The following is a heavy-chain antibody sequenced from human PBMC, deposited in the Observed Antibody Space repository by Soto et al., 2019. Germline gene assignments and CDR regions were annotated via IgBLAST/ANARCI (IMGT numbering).Heavy chain of an antibody. CDR1: GFMFNKYD. Sequence: SGGAPRLSFAAPGFMFNKYDMDWGRQTPGKGLEWLSSISVTSSYIYYADSVKGRFTISRDNAKNSLYLQMTGLRAEDTAVYYCARHNAGTLLGSWGKGTLVTVSS. D-gene: IGHD1-26*01. CDR3: ARHNAGTLLGS. J-gene: IGHJ4*02. CDR2: ISVTSSYI. V-gene: IGHV3-21*06.